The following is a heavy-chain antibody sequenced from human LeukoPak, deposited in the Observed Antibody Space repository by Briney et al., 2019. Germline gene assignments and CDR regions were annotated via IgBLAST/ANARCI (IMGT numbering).Heavy chain of an antibody. D-gene: IGHD2-15*01. CDR2: IYPGDSDT. J-gene: IGHJ4*02. V-gene: IGHV5-51*03. CDR3: ARFSSVVAAPYYFDY. CDR1: GYSFTSYW. Sequence: KPGESLKISCKGSGYSFTSYWIGWVRQMPGKGLERMGIIYPGDSDTRYSPSFQGQVTISADKSISTAYLQWSSLKASDTAMYYCARFSSVVAAPYYFDYWGQGTLVTVSS.